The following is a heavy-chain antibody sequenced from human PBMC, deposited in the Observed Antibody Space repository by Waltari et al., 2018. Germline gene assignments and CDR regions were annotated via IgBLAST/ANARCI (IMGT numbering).Heavy chain of an antibody. V-gene: IGHV3-23*04. CDR2: IRGSGGTT. J-gene: IGHJ4*02. CDR3: AKDPAYCGGDCPPLYYFDY. Sequence: EVRLVESGGGLVQPGGSLRLSCAASGVTFSSYDMSWGRKAPGKGLEWVSAIRGSGGTTYYADSVKCRFTISRDKSKNTLYLQMNSLRAEDMAVYYCAKDPAYCGGDCPPLYYFDYWGQGPLVTVSS. CDR1: GVTFSSYD. D-gene: IGHD2-21*01.